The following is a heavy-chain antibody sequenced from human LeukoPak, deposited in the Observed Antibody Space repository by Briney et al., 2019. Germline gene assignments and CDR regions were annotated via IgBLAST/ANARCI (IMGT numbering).Heavy chain of an antibody. Sequence: NPGGSLRLSCAASGLTFSNAWMSWVRQAPGKGLEWVGRIKSKTDGGTTDYAAPVKGRFTISRDDSKNTLYLQMNSLKTEDTAVYYCTTRYNWNNGVTFDYWGQGTLVTVSS. CDR2: IKSKTDGGTT. CDR1: GLTFSNAW. D-gene: IGHD1/OR15-1a*01. J-gene: IGHJ4*02. V-gene: IGHV3-15*01. CDR3: TTRYNWNNGVTFDY.